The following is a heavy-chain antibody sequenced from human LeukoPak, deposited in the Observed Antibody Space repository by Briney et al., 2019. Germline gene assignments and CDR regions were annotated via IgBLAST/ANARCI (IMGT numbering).Heavy chain of an antibody. Sequence: GGSLRLSCAASGFTFSNYWMSWVRQAPGKGLEWVASIKQDGSEEYYVDSVKGRFTISRDNAKNSLYLQMNSLRAEDTAVYYCAREGAYDSSGYYQRNAFDIWGQGTMVTVSS. CDR3: AREGAYDSSGYYQRNAFDI. V-gene: IGHV3-7*01. CDR1: GFTFSNYW. J-gene: IGHJ3*02. D-gene: IGHD3-22*01. CDR2: IKQDGSEE.